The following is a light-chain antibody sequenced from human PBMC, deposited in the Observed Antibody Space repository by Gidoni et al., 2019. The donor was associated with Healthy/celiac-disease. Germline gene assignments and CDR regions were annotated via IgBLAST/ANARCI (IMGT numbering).Light chain of an antibody. J-gene: IGKJ5*01. CDR1: QSVSSSY. CDR2: GDS. Sequence: EIVLTQSPGTLSLSPGERATLSCRASQSVSSSYLAWYQQKPGQAPRLLIYGDSSRATGIPDMFSGSGSGTDFTLTISRLEPEDFAVYYCQQYGSSPITFXQXTRLEIK. CDR3: QQYGSSPIT. V-gene: IGKV3-20*01.